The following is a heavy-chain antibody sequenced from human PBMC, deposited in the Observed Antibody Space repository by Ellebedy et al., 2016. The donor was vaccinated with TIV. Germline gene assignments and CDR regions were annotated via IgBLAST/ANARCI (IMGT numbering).Heavy chain of an antibody. V-gene: IGHV4-59*01. CDR3: ARVSDYVWGSPVDY. D-gene: IGHD3-16*01. CDR1: GGSISSYY. Sequence: SETLSLXXTVSGGSISSYYWSWIRQPPGKGLEWIGYIYYSGSTNYNPSLKSRVTISVDTSKNQFSLKLSSVTAADTAVYYCARVSDYVWGSPVDYWGQGTLVTVSS. J-gene: IGHJ4*02. CDR2: IYYSGST.